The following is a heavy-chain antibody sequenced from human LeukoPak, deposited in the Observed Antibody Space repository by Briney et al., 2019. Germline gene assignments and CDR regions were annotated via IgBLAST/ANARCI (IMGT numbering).Heavy chain of an antibody. CDR3: ATGSGHYYDR. Sequence: GTSLRLSCTTSGFTFSSYYMHWVRQAPCKGLEWVAVVHDDGDTKYYVDSVKGRFTISRDNSKNTLYLQMSTLRDEDTAIYYCATGSGHYYDRWGQGTLVTVSS. J-gene: IGHJ4*02. CDR1: GFTFSSYY. CDR2: VHDDGDTK. D-gene: IGHD3-3*01. V-gene: IGHV3-33*01.